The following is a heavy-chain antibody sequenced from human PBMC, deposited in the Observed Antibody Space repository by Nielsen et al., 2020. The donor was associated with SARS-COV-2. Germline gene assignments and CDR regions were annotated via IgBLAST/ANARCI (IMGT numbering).Heavy chain of an antibody. D-gene: IGHD3-22*01. V-gene: IGHV4-31*02. J-gene: IGHJ3*02. CDR2: IYYSGST. CDR1: GFTFRSYE. CDR3: ARAPITMIVVVNAFDI. Sequence: LRLSCAASGFTFRSYEMNWIRQHPGKGLEWIGYIYYSGSTYYNPSLKSRVTISVDTSKNQFSLKLSSVTAADTAVYYCARAPITMIVVVNAFDIWGQGTMVTVSS.